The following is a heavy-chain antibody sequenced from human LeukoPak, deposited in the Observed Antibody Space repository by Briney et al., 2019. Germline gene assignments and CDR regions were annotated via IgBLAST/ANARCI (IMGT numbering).Heavy chain of an antibody. CDR1: GFTFSSYA. CDR2: ISGSGGST. V-gene: IGHV3-23*01. CDR3: AKDTFYDSSGYPDY. Sequence: GSLRLSCAASGFTFSSYAMSWVRQAPGKGLEWVSAISGSGGSTYYADSVKGRFTISRDNSKNTLYLQMNSLRAEDTAVYYCAKDTFYDSSGYPDYWGQGTLVTVSS. D-gene: IGHD3-22*01. J-gene: IGHJ4*02.